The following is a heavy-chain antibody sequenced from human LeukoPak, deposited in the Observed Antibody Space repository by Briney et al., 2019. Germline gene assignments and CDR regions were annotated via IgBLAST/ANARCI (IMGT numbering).Heavy chain of an antibody. D-gene: IGHD5/OR15-5a*01. CDR2: ITPIFGTA. V-gene: IGHV1-69*05. J-gene: IGHJ4*02. CDR3: AREPRLGLYFDY. CDR1: GGTFSSYA. Sequence: GASVKVCCKASGGTFSSYAISWVRQAPGQGLEWMGGITPIFGTANYAQKFQGRVTITTDESTSTAYMELSSLRSEDTAVYYCAREPRLGLYFDYWGQGTLVTVSS.